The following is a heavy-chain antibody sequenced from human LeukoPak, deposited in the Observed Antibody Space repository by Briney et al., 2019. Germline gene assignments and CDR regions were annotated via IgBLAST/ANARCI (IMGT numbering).Heavy chain of an antibody. CDR2: ITSSNNI. CDR1: GFTFSNYA. Sequence: GGSLRLSCAASGFTFSNYAMNWVRQAPGKGLECVSSITSSNNIHYADSVKGRFTISRDNAKNTLYLQMNSLRAEDTAVYYCARCGGDCYSFGMDVWGQGTTVTVSS. J-gene: IGHJ6*02. CDR3: ARCGGDCYSFGMDV. D-gene: IGHD2-21*01. V-gene: IGHV3-69-1*01.